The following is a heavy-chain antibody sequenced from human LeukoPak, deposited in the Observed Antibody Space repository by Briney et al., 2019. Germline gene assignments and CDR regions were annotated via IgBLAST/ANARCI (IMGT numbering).Heavy chain of an antibody. D-gene: IGHD3-16*02. Sequence: PGGSLRLSCAASGFTVSSNYMSWVRQAPGKGLEWVSVIYSGGSTYYADSVKDRFTISRDNSKNTLYLQMNSLTAEDTAVYYCARSSYGYVWGNYRYKDGYFDYWGQGTLVTVSS. CDR2: IYSGGST. V-gene: IGHV3-66*01. J-gene: IGHJ4*02. CDR3: ARSSYGYVWGNYRYKDGYFDY. CDR1: GFTVSSNY.